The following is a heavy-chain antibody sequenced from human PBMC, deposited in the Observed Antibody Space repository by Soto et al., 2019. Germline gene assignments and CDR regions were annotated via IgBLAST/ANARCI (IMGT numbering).Heavy chain of an antibody. J-gene: IGHJ6*02. CDR1: GGSFSGYY. Sequence: SETLSLTCAVYGGSFSGYYWRWILQPPGKGLEWIGEINHSGSTNYNPSPKSRATIPVDTSKNQFSLKLSSVTAADTAVYYCARDSGGSYNRLAYYGMDVWGQGTTVTVAS. D-gene: IGHD1-26*01. V-gene: IGHV4-34*01. CDR2: INHSGST. CDR3: ARDSGGSYNRLAYYGMDV.